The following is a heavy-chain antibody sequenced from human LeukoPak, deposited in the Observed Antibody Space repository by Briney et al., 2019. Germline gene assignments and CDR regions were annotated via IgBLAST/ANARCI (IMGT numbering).Heavy chain of an antibody. V-gene: IGHV1-69*06. CDR2: IIPIFGTA. J-gene: IGHJ4*02. D-gene: IGHD6-13*01. CDR1: GGTFSSYA. Sequence: GASVKVSCKASGGTFSSYAISWVRQAPGQGLEWMGGIIPIFGTANYAQKFQGRVTITADKSTSTAYMELSSLRSEDTAVYYCARGLDPLGIAAAGTWNYFDYWGRGTLVTVSS. CDR3: ARGLDPLGIAAAGTWNYFDY.